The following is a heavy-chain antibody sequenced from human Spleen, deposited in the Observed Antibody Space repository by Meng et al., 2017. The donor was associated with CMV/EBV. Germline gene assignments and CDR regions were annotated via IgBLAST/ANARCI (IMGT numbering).Heavy chain of an antibody. CDR3: ASVIAARQGGWFDP. CDR2: IYYSGST. V-gene: IGHV4-39*07. Sequence: SGGSISSSSNYWGWIRQPPGKGLEWIGSIYYSGSTYYSPSLKSRVTISVDTSKNHCSLKLTSVTAADTAVYYCASVIAARQGGWFDPWGQGTLVTVSS. J-gene: IGHJ5*02. CDR1: GGSISSSSNY. D-gene: IGHD6-6*01.